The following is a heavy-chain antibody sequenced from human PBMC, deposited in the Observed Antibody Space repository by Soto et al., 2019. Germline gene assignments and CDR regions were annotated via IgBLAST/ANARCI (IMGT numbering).Heavy chain of an antibody. CDR1: GYTFTNYG. CDR3: ARVLQLVGYCYYYMDV. J-gene: IGHJ6*03. CDR2: ISAYNGDT. V-gene: IGHV1-18*01. D-gene: IGHD6-6*01. Sequence: QVQLLQSGAEVKKPGASVKVSCKASGYTFTNYGITWVRQAPGQGLEWMGWISAYNGDTHYTQRLQGRVTMTTDTSTSTAYMELRGLRSDDTAVYYCARVLQLVGYCYYYMDVWGKGTTVTVSS.